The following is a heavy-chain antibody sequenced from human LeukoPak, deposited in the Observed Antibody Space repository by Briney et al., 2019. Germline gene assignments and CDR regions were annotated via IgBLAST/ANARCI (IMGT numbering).Heavy chain of an antibody. J-gene: IGHJ4*02. CDR3: ARDEYRSSYYLDY. V-gene: IGHV3-33*01. CDR1: GFTFSDYG. Sequence: GGSLRLSCAASGFTFSDYGMHWVRQAPGKGLEWVAVIWYDGSNKYYADPVKGRFTISRDNSKNTLYLQMNSLRAEDTAVYHCARDEYRSSYYLDYWGQGTLVTVSS. CDR2: IWYDGSNK. D-gene: IGHD6-6*01.